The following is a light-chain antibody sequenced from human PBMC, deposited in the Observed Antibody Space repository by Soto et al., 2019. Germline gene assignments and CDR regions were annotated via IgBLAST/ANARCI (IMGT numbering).Light chain of an antibody. CDR3: HQRSNWPRWT. CDR1: QSVSSY. J-gene: IGKJ1*01. Sequence: EIVLTQSPATLSLSPGERATLSCRASQSVSSYLAWYQQKSGQAPRLLIYDAYNRATGIPARFSGSGSGTDFTLTISSLETEDFAVYYCHQRSNWPRWTFGQGNKVEIK. V-gene: IGKV3-11*01. CDR2: DAY.